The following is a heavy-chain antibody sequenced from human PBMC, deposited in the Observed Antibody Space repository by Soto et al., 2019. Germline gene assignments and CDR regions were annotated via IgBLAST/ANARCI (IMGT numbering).Heavy chain of an antibody. CDR3: AAGQVAGTMGQGY. D-gene: IGHD6-19*01. J-gene: IGHJ4*02. CDR1: GFTFTSSA. CDR2: IVVGSGNT. V-gene: IGHV1-58*01. Sequence: SVKVSCKASGFTFTSSAVQWVRQARGQRLEWIGWIVVGSGNTNYAQKFQERVTITRDMSTSTAYMELSSLRSEDTAVYYCAAGQVAGTMGQGYWGQGTLVTVSS.